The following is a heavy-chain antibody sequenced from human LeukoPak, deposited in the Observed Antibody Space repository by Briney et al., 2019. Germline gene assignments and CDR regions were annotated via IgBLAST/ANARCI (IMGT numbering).Heavy chain of an antibody. CDR2: ISSNGGST. Sequence: GGSLRLSCAASGFTFSSYAMHWVRQAPGKGLEYVSAISSNGGSTYYADSVKGRFTISRDNSKNTLYLQMSSLRAEDTAVYYCVKGLSYYDSSGYWGWGQGTLVTVSS. V-gene: IGHV3-64D*06. D-gene: IGHD3-22*01. CDR3: VKGLSYYDSSGYWG. J-gene: IGHJ4*02. CDR1: GFTFSSYA.